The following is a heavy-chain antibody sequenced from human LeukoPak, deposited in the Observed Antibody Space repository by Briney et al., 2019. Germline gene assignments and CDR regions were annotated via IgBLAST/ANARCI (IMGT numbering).Heavy chain of an antibody. CDR1: GGSISSGGYY. Sequence: SETLSLTCTVSGGSISSGGYYWSWIRQHPGKGLEWIGYIYYSGSTYYNPSLKSRVTISVDTSKNQFSLKLSSVTAADTAVYYCAGSTVRGFDYWGQGTLVTVSS. CDR2: IYYSGST. CDR3: AGSTVRGFDY. V-gene: IGHV4-31*03. D-gene: IGHD4-17*01. J-gene: IGHJ4*02.